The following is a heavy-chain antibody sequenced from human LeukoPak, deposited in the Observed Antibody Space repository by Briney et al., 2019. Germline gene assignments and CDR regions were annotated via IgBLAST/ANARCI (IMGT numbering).Heavy chain of an antibody. CDR2: ISAYNGNT. D-gene: IGHD2-2*01. CDR3: AGSPPHRQYQLLWPGVWFDP. V-gene: IGHV1-18*04. CDR1: GYTFNKYS. Sequence: ASVKVSCKASGYTFNKYSISWVRQAPGQGLEWMGWISAYNGNTNYAQKLQGRVTMTTDTSTSTAYMELRSLRSDDTAVYYCAGSPPHRQYQLLWPGVWFDPWGQGTLVTVSS. J-gene: IGHJ5*02.